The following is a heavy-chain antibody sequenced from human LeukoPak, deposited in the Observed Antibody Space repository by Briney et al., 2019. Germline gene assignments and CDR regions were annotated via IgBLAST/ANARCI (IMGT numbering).Heavy chain of an antibody. Sequence: SETLSLTCAVYGGSFSGYYWSWIRQPPGKGLEWIGEINHSGSTNYNPSLKSRVTISVDTSKNQFSLKLSSVTAADTAVYYCARGRGDGSGSYIYWGQGTLVTVSS. CDR1: GGSFSGYY. V-gene: IGHV4-34*01. J-gene: IGHJ4*02. CDR3: ARGRGDGSGSYIY. D-gene: IGHD3-10*01. CDR2: INHSGST.